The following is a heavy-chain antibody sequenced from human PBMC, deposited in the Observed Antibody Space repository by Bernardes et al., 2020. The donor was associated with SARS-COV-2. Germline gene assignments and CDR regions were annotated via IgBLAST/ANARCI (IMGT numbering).Heavy chain of an antibody. J-gene: IGHJ3*02. CDR2: IYYSGST. Sequence: SETLSLTCTVSGGSISSTSHYWGWIRQPPGKGLEWIGSIYYSGSTYYNPSLKSRLTISVDTSKNQFSLKLSSVTAADTAVYYCASLYGDYSYAFDIWGQGTMVTVSS. V-gene: IGHV4-39*01. D-gene: IGHD4-17*01. CDR3: ASLYGDYSYAFDI. CDR1: GGSISSTSHY.